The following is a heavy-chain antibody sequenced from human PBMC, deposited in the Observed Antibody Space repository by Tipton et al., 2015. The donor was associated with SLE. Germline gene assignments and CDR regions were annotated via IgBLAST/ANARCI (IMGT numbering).Heavy chain of an antibody. CDR2: MWYDGSYK. CDR3: AKDLAIAGFGMDV. D-gene: IGHD2-2*03. J-gene: IGHJ6*02. V-gene: IGHV3-30*18. Sequence: SLRLSCAASGFTFSNHGIHWVRQAPGKGLEWVAVMWYDGSYKYYADSVKGRFTISRDNSKNTLYLQMNSLRAEDTAVYYCAKDLAIAGFGMDVWGQGTTVTVSS. CDR1: GFTFSNHG.